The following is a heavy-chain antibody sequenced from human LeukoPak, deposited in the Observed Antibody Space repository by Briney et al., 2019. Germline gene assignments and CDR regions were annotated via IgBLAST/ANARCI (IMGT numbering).Heavy chain of an antibody. CDR2: MYTSGNT. Sequence: SETLSLTCTVSGGSISSYSWSWTRQPAGKGLEWIGRMYTSGNTNYNSSLKSRVTMSVDTSKNQFSLKLTSVTAADTAVYYCARGFGEFFYWGQGILVTVSS. CDR1: GGSISSYS. CDR3: ARGFGEFFY. J-gene: IGHJ4*02. V-gene: IGHV4-4*07. D-gene: IGHD3-10*01.